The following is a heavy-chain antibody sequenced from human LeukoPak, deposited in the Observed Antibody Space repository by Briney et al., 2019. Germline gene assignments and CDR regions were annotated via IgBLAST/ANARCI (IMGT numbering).Heavy chain of an antibody. CDR3: ARSPSDGYNYLDY. J-gene: IGHJ4*02. CDR2: ISYDGNAK. Sequence: AGGSLRLPCTASGLTFSTNPMHWVRQAPGKGLEWVAVISYDGNAKYYADSVKGRFTISRDNSKNTLYLQMNSLRPEDTAVYYCARSPSDGYNYLDYWGQGTLVTVSS. CDR1: GLTFSTNP. V-gene: IGHV3-30*04. D-gene: IGHD5-24*01.